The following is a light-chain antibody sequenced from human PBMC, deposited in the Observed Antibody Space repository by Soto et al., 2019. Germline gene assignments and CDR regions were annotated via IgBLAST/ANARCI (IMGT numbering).Light chain of an antibody. CDR2: EVS. CDR3: SSYKSSSTGV. V-gene: IGLV2-14*01. Sequence: QSALTQPASVSGSPGQSITISCTGTSSDVGGYNYVSWYQQHPGKAPKLMIYEVSNRHSGVSNRFSGSKSGNTASLTISGLQAEDEADYYCSSYKSSSTGVFGTGTKVTVL. J-gene: IGLJ1*01. CDR1: SSDVGGYNY.